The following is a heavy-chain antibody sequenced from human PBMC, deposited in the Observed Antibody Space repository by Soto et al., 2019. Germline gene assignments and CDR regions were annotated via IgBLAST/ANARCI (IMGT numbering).Heavy chain of an antibody. D-gene: IGHD2-21*02. CDR1: GGSLSRYY. Sequence: SETLSVTCTVSGGSLSRYYWSWIRQPPGKGLEWIGYMYNTGSTVYNPPFKSRVTISVDTSKNQFSLKLNSVTAADTAVYYCARDLWGYCGTDCYPLDVLGQGTTVTVSS. CDR3: ARDLWGYCGTDCYPLDV. V-gene: IGHV4-59*01. CDR2: MYNTGST. J-gene: IGHJ6*02.